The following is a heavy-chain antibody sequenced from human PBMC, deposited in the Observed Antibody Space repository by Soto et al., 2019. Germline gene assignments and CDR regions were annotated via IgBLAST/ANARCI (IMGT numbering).Heavy chain of an antibody. CDR1: GFTFSSYS. J-gene: IGHJ4*02. V-gene: IGHV3-48*02. Sequence: EVQLVESGGGLVQTGGSLRLSCAASGFTFSSYSMIWVRQAPGKGLEWVSYISSSSTTVYYADSVKGRFIISRDNAKNSLYLQMNSLRDEDTAVYYCASAYYDSSGYYEVVREASHWGQGTLVTVSS. CDR2: ISSSSTTV. D-gene: IGHD3-22*01. CDR3: ASAYYDSSGYYEVVREASH.